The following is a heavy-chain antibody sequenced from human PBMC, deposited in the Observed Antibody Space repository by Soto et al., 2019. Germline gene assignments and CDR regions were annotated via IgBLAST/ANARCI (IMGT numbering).Heavy chain of an antibody. J-gene: IGHJ4*02. CDR1: CCSVNSGRFF. CDR2: FYDRGST. Sequence: QVQPPEAGPGMGEPLGALALTLPVSCCSVNSGRFFLNLIRPPPGKGLEWIGYFYDRGSTKYNPSLKSRVTISIDTSKNQFSLKLTSVTAADTAVYYCARGGDAHKMGHYWGQGTLVTVSS. D-gene: IGHD3-10*01. CDR3: ARGGDAHKMGHY. V-gene: IGHV4-61*01.